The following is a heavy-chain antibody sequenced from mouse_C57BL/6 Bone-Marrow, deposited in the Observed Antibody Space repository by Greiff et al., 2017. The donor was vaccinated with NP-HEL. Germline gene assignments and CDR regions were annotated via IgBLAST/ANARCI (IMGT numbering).Heavy chain of an antibody. D-gene: IGHD2-12*01. Sequence: EVKLMESGGGLVQPGGSLKLSCAASGFTFSDYGMAWVRQAPRKGPEWVAFISNLAYSIYYADTVSGRFTISRENAKNTLYLEMSSLRSEDTAMYYCARQRGYYSYWYFDVWGTGTTVTVSS. CDR3: ARQRGYYSYWYFDV. CDR2: ISNLAYSI. V-gene: IGHV5-15*01. CDR1: GFTFSDYG. J-gene: IGHJ1*03.